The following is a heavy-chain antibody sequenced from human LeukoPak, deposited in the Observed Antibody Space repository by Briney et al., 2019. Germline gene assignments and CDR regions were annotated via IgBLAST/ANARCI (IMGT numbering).Heavy chain of an antibody. Sequence: GGSLRLSCAASGFTFSSYSMNWVRQAPGKGLEWVSSISSSSSYIYYADSVKGRFTISRGNAKNSLYLQMNSLRAEDTAVYYCATFVRITMVRGVTHDAFDIWGQGTMVTVSS. V-gene: IGHV3-21*01. D-gene: IGHD3-10*01. CDR1: GFTFSSYS. J-gene: IGHJ3*02. CDR3: ATFVRITMVRGVTHDAFDI. CDR2: ISSSSSYI.